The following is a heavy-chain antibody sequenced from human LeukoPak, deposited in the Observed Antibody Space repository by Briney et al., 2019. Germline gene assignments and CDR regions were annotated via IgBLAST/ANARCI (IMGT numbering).Heavy chain of an antibody. J-gene: IGHJ4*02. Sequence: QPGGSLRLSCAASGFTFSSYAMHWVRQAPGKGLEWVAVISYDGSNKYYADSVKGRFTISRDNSKNTLYLQMNSLRAEDTAVYYCARVPHIAAAVDYWGQGTLVTVSS. CDR1: GFTFSSYA. CDR2: ISYDGSNK. CDR3: ARVPHIAAAVDY. D-gene: IGHD6-13*01. V-gene: IGHV3-30-3*01.